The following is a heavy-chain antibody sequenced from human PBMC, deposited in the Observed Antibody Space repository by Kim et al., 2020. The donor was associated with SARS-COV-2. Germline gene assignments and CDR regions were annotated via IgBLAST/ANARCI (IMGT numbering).Heavy chain of an antibody. Sequence: GGSLRLSCAASGFTFRTYWMHWVRQAPGKGPVWVSRINGDESVTNYADSVKGRFTISRDNAKNTLYLQMNSLRGEDTAVYYCGRTISIYRGWFDYWGQGALVTVSA. CDR1: GFTFRTYW. J-gene: IGHJ4*02. CDR3: GRTISIYRGWFDY. V-gene: IGHV3-74*01. D-gene: IGHD3-9*01. CDR2: INGDESVT.